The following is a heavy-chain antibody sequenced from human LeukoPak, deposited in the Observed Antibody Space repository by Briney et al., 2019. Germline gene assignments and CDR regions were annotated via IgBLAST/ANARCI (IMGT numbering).Heavy chain of an antibody. CDR1: GYSFTNYW. V-gene: IGHV5-51*01. J-gene: IGHJ5*02. CDR2: IYPGDSDT. Sequence: GESLKISCKGSGYSFTNYWIGWVRQMSGKGLEWMGIIYPGDSDTRYSPSFQGQVTISADTSISTAYLQWSSLKASDTAIYYCARRGNCWFDPWGQGTLVTVSS. CDR3: ARRGNCWFDP. D-gene: IGHD1-7*01.